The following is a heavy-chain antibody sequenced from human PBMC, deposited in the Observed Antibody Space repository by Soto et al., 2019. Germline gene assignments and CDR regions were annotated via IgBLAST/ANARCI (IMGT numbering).Heavy chain of an antibody. V-gene: IGHV4-28*01. CDR1: GYSISSSNW. J-gene: IGHJ4*02. Sequence: QVQLQESGPGLVKPSDTLSLTCAVSGYSISSSNWWGWIRQPPGKGLEWIGYIYYSGTTYYNPSLQSLVTMSVDTSKNQFSLKLTSVTAGDTAVYYCARREIQGPMDYWGQGTLVTVSS. D-gene: IGHD1-26*01. CDR3: ARREIQGPMDY. CDR2: IYYSGTT.